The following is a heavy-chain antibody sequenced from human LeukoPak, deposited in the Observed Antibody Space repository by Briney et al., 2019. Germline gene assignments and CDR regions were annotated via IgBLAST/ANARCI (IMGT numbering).Heavy chain of an antibody. CDR3: ARDLGTYYDSSGYYNWFDP. CDR1: GGTFSSYA. CDR2: IIPIFGTA. V-gene: IGHV1-69*06. D-gene: IGHD3-22*01. J-gene: IGHJ5*02. Sequence: SVKVSCKASGGTFSSYAISWVRQAPGQGLEWMGGIIPIFGTANYAQKFQGRVTITADKSTSTAYMELSSLRSEDTAVYYCARDLGTYYDSSGYYNWFDPWGQGTLVTVSS.